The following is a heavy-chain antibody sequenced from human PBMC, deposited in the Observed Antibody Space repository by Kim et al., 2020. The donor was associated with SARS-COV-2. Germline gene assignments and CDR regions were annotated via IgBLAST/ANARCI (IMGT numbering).Heavy chain of an antibody. CDR3: ARAMKGSGSYYANDY. D-gene: IGHD3-10*01. Sequence: QKFQGRVTMTRNTSISTAYMELSSLRSEDTAVYYCARAMKGSGSYYANDYWGQGTLVTVSS. V-gene: IGHV1-8*01. J-gene: IGHJ4*02.